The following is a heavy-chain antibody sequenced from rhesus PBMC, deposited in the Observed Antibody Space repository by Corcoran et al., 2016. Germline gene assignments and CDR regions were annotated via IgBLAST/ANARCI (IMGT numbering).Heavy chain of an antibody. Sequence: QLQLQESGPGLVKPSETLSVTCAVSGGSISSSYWSWIRQAPGKGLEWIGYIYGSGSSTNYNPPLKSRVTLSVDTSKNQLSLKLSSVTTADTAVYYCARSRGDDIDYWGQGVLVTVSS. D-gene: IGHD1-14*01. V-gene: IGHV4-169*01. CDR2: IYGSGSST. J-gene: IGHJ4*01. CDR3: ARSRGDDIDY. CDR1: GGSISSSY.